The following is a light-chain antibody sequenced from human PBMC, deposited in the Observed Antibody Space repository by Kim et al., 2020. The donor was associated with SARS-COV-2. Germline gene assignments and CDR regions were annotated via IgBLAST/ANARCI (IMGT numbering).Light chain of an antibody. Sequence: ASVGDRVTITCQASEDVSDYFHWYHQKPGEAPKVLIRDAANLESGVPSRFSRGGYGTEFSLTISSVQPEDMGTYYCQQYDAPPFTFGQGTRLEIK. J-gene: IGKJ5*01. CDR1: EDVSDY. V-gene: IGKV1-33*01. CDR3: QQYDAPPFT. CDR2: DAA.